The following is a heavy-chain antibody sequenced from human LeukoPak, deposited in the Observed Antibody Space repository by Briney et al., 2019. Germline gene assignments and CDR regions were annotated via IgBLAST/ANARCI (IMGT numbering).Heavy chain of an antibody. Sequence: SSETLSLTCTVSGGSISSSSYYWGWIRQPPGKGLEWIGSIYYSGSTYYNPSLKSRVTISVDTSKNQFSLKLSSVTAADTAVYYCARVGIAVAGYYFDYWGQGTLVTVSS. CDR1: GGSISSSSYY. J-gene: IGHJ4*02. D-gene: IGHD6-19*01. V-gene: IGHV4-39*07. CDR2: IYYSGST. CDR3: ARVGIAVAGYYFDY.